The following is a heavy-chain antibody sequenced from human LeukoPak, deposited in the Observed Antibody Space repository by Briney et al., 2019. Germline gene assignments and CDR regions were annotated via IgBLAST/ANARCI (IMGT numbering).Heavy chain of an antibody. CDR2: VKADGNS. V-gene: IGHV3-74*01. CDR3: HPLAYTSD. D-gene: IGHD1-1*01. J-gene: IGHJ4*02. CDR1: GFTSDFTFSSRW. Sequence: GGSLRLSCAVSGFTSDFTFSSRWMHWVRHSPGQGLVWVAVVKADGNSNYAASVKGRFIASRDNAKNTLYLQMNNLRVEDTALYFCHPLAYTSDWGQGTLVTVSS.